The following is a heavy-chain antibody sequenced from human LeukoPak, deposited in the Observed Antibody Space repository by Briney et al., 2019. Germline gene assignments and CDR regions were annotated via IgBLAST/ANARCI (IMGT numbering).Heavy chain of an antibody. J-gene: IGHJ4*02. D-gene: IGHD1-26*01. CDR1: GYTFTGYY. CDR2: INPNSGGT. Sequence: ASVKVSCKASGYTFTGYYMHWVRQAPGQGLEWMGWINPNSGGTNYAQKFQGRVTMTRDMSASTVYMELSSLRSEDTAVYYCARDPKGGSTMGTSFDYWGQGTLVTVSS. V-gene: IGHV1-2*02. CDR3: ARDPKGGSTMGTSFDY.